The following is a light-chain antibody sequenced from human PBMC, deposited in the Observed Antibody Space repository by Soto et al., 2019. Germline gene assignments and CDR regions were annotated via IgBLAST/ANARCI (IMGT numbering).Light chain of an antibody. Sequence: IVLTQSLAIMSLSPGVSASLSCRASQSVSSNLAWYQQKPGQAPRLLIYGVYTRAPGIPARFSGSGSGTEFTLTISSLQSEDFAVYYCQQYHSWPPRTFGQGTKVDIK. J-gene: IGKJ1*01. CDR2: GVY. V-gene: IGKV3D-15*01. CDR1: QSVSSN. CDR3: QQYHSWPPRT.